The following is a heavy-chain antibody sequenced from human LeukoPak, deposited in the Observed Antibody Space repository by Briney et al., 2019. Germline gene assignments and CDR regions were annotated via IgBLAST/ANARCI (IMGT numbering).Heavy chain of an antibody. V-gene: IGHV1-69*05. D-gene: IGHD3-22*01. J-gene: IGHJ4*02. CDR2: IIPIFGTA. CDR3: ARSLPPHYYDSSGYYGY. Sequence: SVKVSCKASGGTFSSYAISWVRQAPGQGLEWMGGIIPIFGTANYAQKFQGRVTITTDESTSTAYMELSSLRSEDTAVYYCARSLPPHYYDSSGYYGYWGQGTLVTVSS. CDR1: GGTFSSYA.